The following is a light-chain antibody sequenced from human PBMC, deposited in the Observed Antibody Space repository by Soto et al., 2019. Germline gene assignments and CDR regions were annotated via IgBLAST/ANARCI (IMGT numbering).Light chain of an antibody. V-gene: IGKV2-28*01. CDR3: MQALQVPHT. Sequence: DIVMTQSPLSLPVTPGEPASISCRSSQSLLYSNGYNYLDWYLQKPGQSPQLLIYLGSNRASGVPDRFSGSGLGTDFTLKISRVEAEDVGVYYCMQALQVPHTFGQGTKLEIK. CDR2: LGS. CDR1: QSLLYSNGYNY. J-gene: IGKJ2*01.